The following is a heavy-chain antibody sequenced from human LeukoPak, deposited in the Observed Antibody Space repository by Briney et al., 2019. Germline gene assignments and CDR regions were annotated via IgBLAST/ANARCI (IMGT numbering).Heavy chain of an antibody. V-gene: IGHV4-34*01. CDR2: INHSGNT. CDR3: ARGQGAGTGSRWFVP. J-gene: IGHJ5*02. D-gene: IGHD6-19*01. Sequence: SETLSLTCAVYGGSFSGYYWSWIRQPPGKGLEWIGEINHSGNTNYNPSLKSRVTISVDASKNQFSLKLSSVTAADAAVYYCARGQGAGTGSRWFVPWGQGTLVTVSS. CDR1: GGSFSGYY.